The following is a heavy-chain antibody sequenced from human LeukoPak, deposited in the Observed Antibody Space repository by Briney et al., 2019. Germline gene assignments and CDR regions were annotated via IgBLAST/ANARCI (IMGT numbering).Heavy chain of an antibody. J-gene: IGHJ3*02. V-gene: IGHV3-30*18. Sequence: GGSLRLSCAASGFTFSTYAMSWVRQAPGKGLEWGAVISYDGSNKYYADSVKGRFTISRDNSKNTLYLQMNSLRAEDTAVYYCAKSSSGWYGNAFDIWGQGTMVTVSS. D-gene: IGHD6-19*01. CDR3: AKSSSGWYGNAFDI. CDR1: GFTFSTYA. CDR2: ISYDGSNK.